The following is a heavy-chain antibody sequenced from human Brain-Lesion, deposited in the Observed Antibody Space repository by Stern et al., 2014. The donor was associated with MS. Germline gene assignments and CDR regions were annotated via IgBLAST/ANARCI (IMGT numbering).Heavy chain of an antibody. J-gene: IGHJ4*02. CDR3: ASNRGSGSFFDS. CDR2: MYHSGIT. Sequence: QLQLQESGPGLVKPSGTLSLTCAVSGGSISSGNWWSWVRQSPGKRLELIGEMYHSGITNYNPYLESRVSISIDKSKNQFSLKVYSLTAADTAVYYCASNRGSGSFFDSWGQGSLVTVSS. CDR1: GGSISSGNW. D-gene: IGHD1-26*01. V-gene: IGHV4-4*02.